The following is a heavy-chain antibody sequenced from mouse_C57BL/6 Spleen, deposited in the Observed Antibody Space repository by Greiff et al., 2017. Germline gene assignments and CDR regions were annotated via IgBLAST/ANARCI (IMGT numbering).Heavy chain of an antibody. V-gene: IGHV1-18*01. CDR3: ARPLYYYGFAY. D-gene: IGHD2-4*01. Sequence: VQLKESGPELVKPGASVKIPCKASGYTFTAYNMDWGKQSTGKSLEWIGVINLNNGGTTYNQKFKGKATLTVDKSSSTAYMELRSLTSEDTAVYYCARPLYYYGFAYWGQGTLVTVSA. CDR1: GYTFTAYN. J-gene: IGHJ3*01. CDR2: INLNNGGT.